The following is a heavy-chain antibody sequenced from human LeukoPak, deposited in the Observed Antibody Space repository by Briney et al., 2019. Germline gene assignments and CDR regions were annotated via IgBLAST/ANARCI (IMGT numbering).Heavy chain of an antibody. CDR1: GGTFSSYA. J-gene: IGHJ4*02. D-gene: IGHD6-6*01. CDR3: ARQAPLIAARYVDY. CDR2: IIPIFGTA. Sequence: ASVKVSCKASGGTFSSYAISWVRQAPGQGLEWMGGIIPIFGTANYAQKFQGRVTITTDESTSTAYMELSSLRSEDTAVYYCARQAPLIAARYVDYWGQGTLVTVSS. V-gene: IGHV1-69*05.